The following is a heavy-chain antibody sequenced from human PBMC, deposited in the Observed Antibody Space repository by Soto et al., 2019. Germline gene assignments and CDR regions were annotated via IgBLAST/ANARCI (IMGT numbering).Heavy chain of an antibody. CDR2: IKEHGGQD. V-gene: IGHV3-7*03. CDR1: GFTFNTYW. J-gene: IGHJ4*02. CDR3: TRGLSMDMATIMGCYFDF. Sequence: RRLSCAASGFTFNTYWMSWVRQAPGKGLEWVAHIKEHGGQDFYVDSVKGRFTIFRDNAKNSLYLQMNSLRAEDTAVYYCTRGLSMDMATIMGCYFDFWGQGSLVTVSS. D-gene: IGHD5-12*01.